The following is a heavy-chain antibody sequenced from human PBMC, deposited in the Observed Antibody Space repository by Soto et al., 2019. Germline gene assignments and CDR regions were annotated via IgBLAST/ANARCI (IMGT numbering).Heavy chain of an antibody. CDR1: AFTFSARF. D-gene: IGHD2-21*02. V-gene: IGHV3-15*01. Sequence: GGSLRLSCVASAFTFSARFMSWVRQAPGKGLEWVGRIKSASDGGTTDYAAPLKGRFTISTDDSKNTVYLQMNSLKTEDTAIYYCTTGDNYYYSMDVWGQGTTVTVSS. J-gene: IGHJ6*02. CDR3: TTGDNYYYSMDV. CDR2: IKSASDGGTT.